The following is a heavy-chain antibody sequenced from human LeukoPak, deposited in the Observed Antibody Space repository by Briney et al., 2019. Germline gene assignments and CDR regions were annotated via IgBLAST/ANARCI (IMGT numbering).Heavy chain of an antibody. CDR1: GYTFTSYY. D-gene: IGHD1/OR15-1a*01. CDR2: INPSGGST. J-gene: IGHJ4*02. Sequence: ASVKVSCKASGYTFTSYYMHWVRQAPGQGLEWMGIINPSGGSTKYAQNFQGRVTMTRDTSTTTVYMELSSLRSEDTAVYYRTRSPITGTGFLDYWGQGTLVTVSS. V-gene: IGHV1-46*01. CDR3: TRSPITGTGFLDY.